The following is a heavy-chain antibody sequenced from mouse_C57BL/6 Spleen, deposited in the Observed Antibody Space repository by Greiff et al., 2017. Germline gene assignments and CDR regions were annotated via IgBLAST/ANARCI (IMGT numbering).Heavy chain of an antibody. CDR3: ARGYFDV. CDR1: GFTFSDYY. V-gene: IGHV5-16*01. Sequence: EVMLVESEGGLVQPGSSMKLSCTASGFTFSDYYMAWVRQVPEKGLEWVANINYDGSSTYYLDSLNSRFIISRDNAKNILYLQMSSLKSEDTATYYCARGYFDVWGTGTTVTVSS. J-gene: IGHJ1*03. CDR2: INYDGSST.